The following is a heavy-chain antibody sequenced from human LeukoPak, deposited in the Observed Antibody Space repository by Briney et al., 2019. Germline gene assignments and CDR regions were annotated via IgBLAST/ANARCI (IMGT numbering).Heavy chain of an antibody. D-gene: IGHD3-3*01. Sequence: SVKVSCKASGGTFSSYAISWVRQAAGQGVEWMGGIIPILGTANYAQKFQGRVTITADESTSTAYMELSSLRSEDTAVYYCARDKFRYYDFWSGYLYGMDVWGQGTTVTVSS. V-gene: IGHV1-69*01. CDR2: IIPILGTA. J-gene: IGHJ6*02. CDR3: ARDKFRYYDFWSGYLYGMDV. CDR1: GGTFSSYA.